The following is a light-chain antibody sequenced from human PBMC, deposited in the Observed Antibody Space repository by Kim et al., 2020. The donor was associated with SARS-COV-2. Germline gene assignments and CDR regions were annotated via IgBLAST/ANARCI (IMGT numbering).Light chain of an antibody. J-gene: IGKJ4*01. CDR1: QDIRND. CDR2: GAD. Sequence: DIQMTQSPSSLSASVGDRVTISCRASQDIRNDLNWYQQKPGKAPKRLIYGADTLQSGVPSRFSGSGAGTEFTLTISSLQPEDFATYYCLQHNTYPRTFGGGTKVDIK. CDR3: LQHNTYPRT. V-gene: IGKV1-17*01.